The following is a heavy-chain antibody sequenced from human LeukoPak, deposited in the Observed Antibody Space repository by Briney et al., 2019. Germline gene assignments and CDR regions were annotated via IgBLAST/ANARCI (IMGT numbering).Heavy chain of an antibody. Sequence: SETLSLTCTVSGGSISSSSYYWGWIRQPPGKGLEWIGSIYYSGSTYYNPSLKSRVTISVDTSKNQFSLKLSSVTAADTAVYYCARLLRYFDWLLYPPPNFGYWGQGTLVTVSS. D-gene: IGHD3-9*01. V-gene: IGHV4-39*07. CDR1: GGSISSSSYY. J-gene: IGHJ4*02. CDR2: IYYSGST. CDR3: ARLLRYFDWLLYPPPNFGY.